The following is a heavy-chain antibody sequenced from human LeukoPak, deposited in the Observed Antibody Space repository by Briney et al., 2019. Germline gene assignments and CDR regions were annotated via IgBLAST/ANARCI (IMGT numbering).Heavy chain of an antibody. D-gene: IGHD6-19*01. J-gene: IGHJ4*02. CDR2: IYYSGST. CDR1: GGSLGSYY. CDR3: TREPVP. V-gene: IGHV4-59*12. Sequence: SETLSLTCNVSGGSLGSYYWNWFRQPPGKKLEWIGYIYYSGSTNYNPSLKSRVTMSADMSKNQLSLKLTSVTAADTAVYYCTREPVPWGQGTLVTVSS.